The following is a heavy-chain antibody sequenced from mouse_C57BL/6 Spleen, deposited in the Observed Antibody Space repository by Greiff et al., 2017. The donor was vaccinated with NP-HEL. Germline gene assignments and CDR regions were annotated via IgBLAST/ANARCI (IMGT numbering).Heavy chain of an antibody. V-gene: IGHV1-80*01. CDR3: ARGGGNYERAWFAY. CDR2: IYPGDGDT. Sequence: VQLQQSGAELVKPGASVKISCKASGYAFTSYWMNWVKQRPGKGLEWIGQIYPGDGDTNYNGKFKGKATLTADKSSSTAYMQLSSLTSEGSAVSFCARGGGNYERAWFAYWGQGTLVTVSA. J-gene: IGHJ3*01. D-gene: IGHD2-1*01. CDR1: GYAFTSYW.